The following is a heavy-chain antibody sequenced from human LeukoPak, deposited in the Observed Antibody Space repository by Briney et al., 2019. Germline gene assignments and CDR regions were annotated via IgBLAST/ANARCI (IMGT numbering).Heavy chain of an antibody. Sequence: SQTLSLTCAISGDIVSSTTSAWHWIRQFPSRGLEWLGRTYYRSEWGHDYALSVKSRITIDPDTSKNQFSLQLNSVTPEDTAVYYCARDILGEGSTWGQGTLVTVSS. CDR3: ARDILGEGST. J-gene: IGHJ5*02. CDR2: TYYRSEWGH. CDR1: GDIVSSTTSA. V-gene: IGHV6-1*01.